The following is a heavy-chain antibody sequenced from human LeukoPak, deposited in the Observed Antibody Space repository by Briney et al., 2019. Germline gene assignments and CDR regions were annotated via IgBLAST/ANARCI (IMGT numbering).Heavy chain of an antibody. D-gene: IGHD2-8*01. CDR1: EFTVRSNY. CDR2: LYSGGST. V-gene: IGHV3-66*02. Sequence: GGSLRLSCAASEFTVRSNYMSWVRQAPGKGLEWVSVLYSGGSTYYADSVRGRFTISRDNSKNTLYLQMNSLRAEDTAVYYCASGHCTDGLCPDYWAREPWSPSPQ. CDR3: ASGHCTDGLCPDY. J-gene: IGHJ4*02.